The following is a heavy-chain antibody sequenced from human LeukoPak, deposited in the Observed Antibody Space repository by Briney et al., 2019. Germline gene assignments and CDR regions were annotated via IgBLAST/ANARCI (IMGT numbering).Heavy chain of an antibody. Sequence: PGTSLRLSCAASGFNFQIYAMHWVRQAPGKGLEWVAIISYGGDNKYYADSVKGRFTISRDNSESMLYLQMNGLRPEDTAVYYCSRDGPRDYDILTALDYWGQGTVVSVSS. J-gene: IGHJ4*02. V-gene: IGHV3-30*04. D-gene: IGHD3-9*01. CDR3: SRDGPRDYDILTALDY. CDR1: GFNFQIYA. CDR2: ISYGGDNK.